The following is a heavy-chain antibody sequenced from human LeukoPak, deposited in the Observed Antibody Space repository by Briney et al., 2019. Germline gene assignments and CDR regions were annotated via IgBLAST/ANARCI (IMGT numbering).Heavy chain of an antibody. CDR2: IYHSGST. V-gene: IGHV4-4*02. J-gene: IGHJ4*02. CDR3: ARAERAAAVKLRY. CDR1: GGSISSSNW. D-gene: IGHD6-13*01. Sequence: ASETLSLTCAVSGGSISSSNWWSWVRQPPGKGLEWIGEIYHSGSTNYNPSLKSRVTISVDKSKNQFSLKLSSVTAADTAVYYCARAERAAAVKLRYWGQGTLVTVSS.